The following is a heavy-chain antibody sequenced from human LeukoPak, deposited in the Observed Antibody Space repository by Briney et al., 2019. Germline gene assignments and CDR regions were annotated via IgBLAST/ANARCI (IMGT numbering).Heavy chain of an antibody. CDR2: INPSGGST. CDR3: ATPGCGGDCYIAFDI. Sequence: ASVKVSCKASGYTFTSYYMHWVRQAPGQGLEWMGIINPSGGSTSYAQKFQGRVTMTRDTSTSTVYMELSSLRSEDTAVYYCATPGCGGDCYIAFDIWGQGTMVTVSS. J-gene: IGHJ3*02. CDR1: GYTFTSYY. D-gene: IGHD2-21*01. V-gene: IGHV1-46*01.